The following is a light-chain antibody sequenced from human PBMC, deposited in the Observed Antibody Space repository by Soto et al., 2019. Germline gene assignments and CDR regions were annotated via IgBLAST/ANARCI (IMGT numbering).Light chain of an antibody. Sequence: QSALTQPPSASGSPGQSVTIPCTGTSSDVGFYNYVSWYQQHPGKAPKLIIYEVSKRPSGVPDRFSGSKSGNTASPTDSGLQSEDEADYYCSSYAGSNNLGLFGGGTKLTVL. J-gene: IGLJ2*01. CDR1: SSDVGFYNY. V-gene: IGLV2-8*01. CDR2: EVS. CDR3: SSYAGSNNLGL.